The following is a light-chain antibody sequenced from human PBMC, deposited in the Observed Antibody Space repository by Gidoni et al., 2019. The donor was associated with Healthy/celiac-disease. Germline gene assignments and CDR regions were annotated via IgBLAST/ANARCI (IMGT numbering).Light chain of an antibody. CDR2: SNK. Sequence: QSVLTQPPSASGTPGQRVTISCSGNSSNIGSNTVNWYQQLPGTAPKLLIYSNKKLPSGCPDRFSGSKSGTSAYLAISGLQSEDEADYYCAAWDDSLDVVFGGGTKLTVL. J-gene: IGLJ2*01. V-gene: IGLV1-44*01. CDR1: SSNIGSNT. CDR3: AAWDDSLDVV.